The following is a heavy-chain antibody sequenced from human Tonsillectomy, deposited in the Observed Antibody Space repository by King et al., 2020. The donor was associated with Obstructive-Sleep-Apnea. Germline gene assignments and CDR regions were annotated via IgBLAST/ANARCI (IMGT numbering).Heavy chain of an antibody. J-gene: IGHJ4*02. CDR3: ARLGGDTAMVMVPLDN. CDR1: GYRFSSYW. D-gene: IGHD5-18*01. V-gene: IGHV5-51*01. Sequence: VQLVESGAEVKKPGESLKISCKASGYRFSSYWIAWVRQMPGKGLEWMGIVYPGDSNTRYSPTFEGQVTISAAKSISTAYLEWSSLKASDTATYYCARLGGDTAMVMVPLDNWGQGTLVTVSS. CDR2: VYPGDSNT.